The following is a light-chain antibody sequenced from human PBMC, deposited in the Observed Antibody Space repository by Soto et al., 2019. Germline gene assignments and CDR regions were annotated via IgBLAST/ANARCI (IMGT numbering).Light chain of an antibody. V-gene: IGKV3-15*01. CDR2: SAS. CDR1: QSVSNN. Sequence: EIVMTQSPVTLPVSPGERATLSCSASQSVSNNLAWYQQKPGQAPRLLIYSASTRATGIPARFSGSGSGTEFTLTISSLQSEDFAVYYCQQYNNWPRTFGQGTKVEIK. J-gene: IGKJ1*01. CDR3: QQYNNWPRT.